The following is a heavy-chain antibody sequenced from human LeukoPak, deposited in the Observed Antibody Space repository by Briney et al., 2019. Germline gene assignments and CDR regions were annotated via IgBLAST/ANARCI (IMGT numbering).Heavy chain of an antibody. CDR3: ARARGGCPDF. Sequence: PGGSLRLSCAASGFTFSDYYMTWIRQAPGKGLEWVSDISSSSLYTNYADSVKGRFTISRDNAKNSLYLQMNSLRAEDTAVYYCARARGGCPDFWGQGTLVTVSS. CDR2: ISSSSLYT. CDR1: GFTFSDYY. V-gene: IGHV3-11*06. D-gene: IGHD3-16*01. J-gene: IGHJ4*02.